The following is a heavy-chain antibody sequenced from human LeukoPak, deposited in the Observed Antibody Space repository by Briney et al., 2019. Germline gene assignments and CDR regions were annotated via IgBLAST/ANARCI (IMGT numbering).Heavy chain of an antibody. CDR2: IKQDGSEK. CDR3: ATRNPSGYSSSRYGGLDY. J-gene: IGHJ4*02. Sequence: PGGSLRLSCAASGFTFDDYGMSWVRHAPGKGLEWVANIKQDGSEKYYVDSVKGRFTISRDNAKNSLYLQMNSLRAEDTAVYYCATRNPSGYSSSRYGGLDYWGQGTLVTVSS. CDR1: GFTFDDYG. V-gene: IGHV3-7*01. D-gene: IGHD6-13*01.